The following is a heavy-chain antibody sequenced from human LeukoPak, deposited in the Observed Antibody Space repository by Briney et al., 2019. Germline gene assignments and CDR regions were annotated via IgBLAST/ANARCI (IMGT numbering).Heavy chain of an antibody. CDR3: ARGDTMVRGVRGDYFDY. J-gene: IGHJ4*02. V-gene: IGHV3-23*01. Sequence: GGSLRLSCAASGFTFSSYAMSWVRQAPGKGLEWVSAISGSGGSTYYADSVKGRFTISRDNSKNTLYLQMNSLRAEDTAVYYCARGDTMVRGVRGDYFDYWGQGTLVTVSS. D-gene: IGHD3-10*01. CDR1: GFTFSSYA. CDR2: ISGSGGST.